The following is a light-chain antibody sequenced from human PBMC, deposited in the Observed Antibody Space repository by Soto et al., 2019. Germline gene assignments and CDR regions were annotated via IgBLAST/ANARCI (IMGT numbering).Light chain of an antibody. CDR3: ISYTSSSTLYV. J-gene: IGLJ1*01. Sequence: QSALTQPASVSGSPGQSITISCTGTSSDVGGYNYVSWYQQHPGKAPKLMIYDVSNRPSGVSIRVSGSKSGNTASLTISGLQAEDETDYYCISYTSSSTLYVFGTGTKLTVL. CDR2: DVS. V-gene: IGLV2-14*01. CDR1: SSDVGGYNY.